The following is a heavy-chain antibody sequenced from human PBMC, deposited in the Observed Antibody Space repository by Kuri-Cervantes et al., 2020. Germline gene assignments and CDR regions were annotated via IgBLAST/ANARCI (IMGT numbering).Heavy chain of an antibody. CDR2: ISYDGSNK. V-gene: IGHV3-30*03. Sequence: GESLKISCAASGFTFSSYGMHWVRQAPGKGLEWMAVISYDGSNKYYADSVKGRFTISRDNSKNTLYLQMNSLRAEDTAVYYCARGGFLDILTGLRGTDAFDIWGQGTMVTVSS. CDR3: ARGGFLDILTGLRGTDAFDI. J-gene: IGHJ3*02. D-gene: IGHD3-9*01. CDR1: GFTFSSYG.